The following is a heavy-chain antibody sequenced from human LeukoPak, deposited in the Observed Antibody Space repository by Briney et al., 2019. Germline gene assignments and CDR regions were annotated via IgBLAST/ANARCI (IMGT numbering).Heavy chain of an antibody. CDR1: GFTFSSYW. CDR3: ARSAYSGSSTFGYFQH. D-gene: IGHD1-26*01. V-gene: IGHV3-74*01. J-gene: IGHJ1*01. Sequence: GGFLRLSCASSGFTFSSYWMYWVRQAPGKGLVWVSRINSDGSTTNYAGSVKGRFTISRDNAKNTLYLQMNSLRAEDTAVYYCARSAYSGSSTFGYFQHWGQGTLVTVSS. CDR2: INSDGSTT.